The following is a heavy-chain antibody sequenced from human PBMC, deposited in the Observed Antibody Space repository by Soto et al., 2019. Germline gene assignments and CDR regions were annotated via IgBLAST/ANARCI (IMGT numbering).Heavy chain of an antibody. Sequence: HPGGSLRLSCAASGFTVSSNYMSWVRQAPGKGLEWVSVIYSGGSTYYADSVKGRFTISRDNSKNTLYLQMNSLRAEDTAVYYCTRDARIVSRGSWGQGTLVTVSS. CDR2: IYSGGST. J-gene: IGHJ5*02. D-gene: IGHD2-15*01. V-gene: IGHV3-66*01. CDR1: GFTVSSNY. CDR3: TRDARIVSRGS.